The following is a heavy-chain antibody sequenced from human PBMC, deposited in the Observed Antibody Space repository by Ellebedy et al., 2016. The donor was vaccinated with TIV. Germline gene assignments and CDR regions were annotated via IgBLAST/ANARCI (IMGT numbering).Heavy chain of an antibody. D-gene: IGHD6-13*01. J-gene: IGHJ5*02. V-gene: IGHV3-33*01. CDR3: ARDRGSSWYLGFDP. CDR2: IWYDGSNK. Sequence: GESLKISCAASGFTFSIYGMHWVRQAPGKGLEWVAVIWYDGSNKYYADSVKGRFTISRDNSKNTLNLQMNSLRAEDTAVYYCARDRGSSWYLGFDPWGQGTLVTVSS. CDR1: GFTFSIYG.